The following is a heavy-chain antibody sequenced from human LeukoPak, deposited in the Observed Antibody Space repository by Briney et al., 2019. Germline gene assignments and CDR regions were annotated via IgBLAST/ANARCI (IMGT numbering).Heavy chain of an antibody. CDR1: GFTFTSYG. J-gene: IGHJ4*02. D-gene: IGHD6-13*01. V-gene: IGHV3-30*18. Sequence: PGRSLRHSCAASGFTFTSYGMHWVRQAPGKGLEWVAVISYDGTYKYYAGSVKGRFTISRDDSKNTLYLQTNSLRAEDTAVYYCAKDRDSSWYSGCFDYWGQGTLVTVSS. CDR3: AKDRDSSWYSGCFDY. CDR2: ISYDGTYK.